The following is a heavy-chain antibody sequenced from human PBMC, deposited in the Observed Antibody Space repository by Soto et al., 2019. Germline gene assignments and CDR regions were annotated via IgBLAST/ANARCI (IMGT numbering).Heavy chain of an antibody. Sequence: QVQLVQSGAEVKKPGASVKVSCKASGYTFTSYGISWVRQAPGQGLEWMGWISAYNGNTNYAQKLQGRDTMTTATTTSTANMERKSLRSDDTAVYYCARDGDILTGYYGLDVWGQGTTVTVSS. D-gene: IGHD3-9*01. CDR2: ISAYNGNT. J-gene: IGHJ6*02. CDR1: GYTFTSYG. CDR3: ARDGDILTGYYGLDV. V-gene: IGHV1-18*01.